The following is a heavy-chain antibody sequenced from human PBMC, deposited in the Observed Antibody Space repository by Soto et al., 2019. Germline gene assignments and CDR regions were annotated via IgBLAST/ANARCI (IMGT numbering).Heavy chain of an antibody. V-gene: IGHV1-46*01. Sequence: QVQLVQSGAEVKKPGASVKVSCKASGYTFTSYYMHWVRQAPGQGLEWMGIINPRGGSTSYAQKFQGRVTMTRDTSTSTVYMELSSLRSEDTAVYYCARSHDSSGYNTGSYYYYYGMDVWGQGTTVTVSS. CDR3: ARSHDSSGYNTGSYYYYYGMDV. J-gene: IGHJ6*02. CDR1: GYTFTSYY. CDR2: INPRGGST. D-gene: IGHD3-22*01.